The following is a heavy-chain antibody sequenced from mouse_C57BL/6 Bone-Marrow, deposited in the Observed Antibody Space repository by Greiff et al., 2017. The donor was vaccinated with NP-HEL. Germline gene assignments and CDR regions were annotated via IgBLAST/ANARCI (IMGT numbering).Heavy chain of an antibody. J-gene: IGHJ4*01. CDR1: GFTFSSYA. CDR2: ISDGGSYT. Sequence: VQLKESGGGLVKPGGSLKLSCAASGFTFSSYALSWVRQTPEKRLEWVATISDGGSYTYYTDNVKGRLTITRDNAKNKLYLQMSHLKSEDTAMYYWARDSYDYPITSDMDYWGQGTSVTVSS. CDR3: ARDSYDYPITSDMDY. V-gene: IGHV5-4*01. D-gene: IGHD2-4*01.